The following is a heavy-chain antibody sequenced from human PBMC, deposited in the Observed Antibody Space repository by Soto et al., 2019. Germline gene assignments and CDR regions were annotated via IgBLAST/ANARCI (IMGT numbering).Heavy chain of an antibody. CDR1: GFTFSDYG. D-gene: IGHD3-10*01. Sequence: QVQMVESGGGVVQPGRSLRLSCAVSGFTFSDYGMHWVRQAPGKGLEWVTVISYDGSNKYYADSVKGRFTISRDNSKNTVYLQMNSVRAEDTAVYYCANEMAMVRGVMRGMDVWGQGTTVTVSS. CDR3: ANEMAMVRGVMRGMDV. J-gene: IGHJ6*02. V-gene: IGHV3-30*18. CDR2: ISYDGSNK.